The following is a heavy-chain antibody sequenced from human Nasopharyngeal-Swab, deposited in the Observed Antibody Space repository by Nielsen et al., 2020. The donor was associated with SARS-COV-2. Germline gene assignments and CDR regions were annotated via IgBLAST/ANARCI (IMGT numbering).Heavy chain of an antibody. V-gene: IGHV1-69*10. CDR2: IIPILGIA. CDR3: AREILRFLEWLLPDAFDI. J-gene: IGHJ3*02. D-gene: IGHD3-3*01. CDR1: GGTFSSYA. Sequence: SVKVSCKASGGTFSSYAISWVRQAPGQGFEWMGGIIPILGIANYAQKFQGRVTITADKSTSTAYMELSSLRSEDTAVYYCAREILRFLEWLLPDAFDIWGQGTMVTVSS.